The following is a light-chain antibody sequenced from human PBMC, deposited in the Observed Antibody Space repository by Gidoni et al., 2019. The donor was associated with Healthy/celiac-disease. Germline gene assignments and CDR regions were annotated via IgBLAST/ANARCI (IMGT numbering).Light chain of an antibody. V-gene: IGLV3-21*02. Sequence: SYLLPQPPSVSVAPGQTARITCGGNNIGSKSVHWYQQKPGQAPVLVVYDDSDRPSGITERFSGSNAGNTATMTISRVEAGDEDDYYCQVWDSSSDSVVFGGGTKLTVL. CDR1: NIGSKS. J-gene: IGLJ2*01. CDR2: DDS. CDR3: QVWDSSSDSVV.